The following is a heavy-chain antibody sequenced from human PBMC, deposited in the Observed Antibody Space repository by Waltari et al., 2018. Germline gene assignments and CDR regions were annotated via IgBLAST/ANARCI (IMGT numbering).Heavy chain of an antibody. D-gene: IGHD2-2*01. J-gene: IGHJ4*02. CDR1: GDSMSENYW. CDR3: ARDRSRGLYFDS. CDR2: IHRSGRT. Sequence: QLQLQQSGPGLVKPSESLSLTCGVSGDSMSENYWWSWVRQSPEKGLEWIGQIHRSGRTYYNPSLESRVSVSMDTSNNKFFLKLSSAIAADTAVYYCARDRSRGLYFDSWGQGTLVTVSP. V-gene: IGHV4-4*02.